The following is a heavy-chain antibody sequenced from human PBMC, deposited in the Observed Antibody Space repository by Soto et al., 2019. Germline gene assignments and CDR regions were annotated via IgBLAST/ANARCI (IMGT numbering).Heavy chain of an antibody. V-gene: IGHV1-69*04. CDR2: IIPILGIA. CDR3: ARDYDILTGYCGMDV. J-gene: IGHJ6*02. Sequence: SVKVSCKASGGTFSSYTISWVRQAPGQGLEWMGRIIPILGIANYAQKFQGRVTITADKSTSTAYMELSSLRSEDTAVYYCARDYDILTGYCGMDVWGQGTTVTVS. D-gene: IGHD3-9*01. CDR1: GGTFSSYT.